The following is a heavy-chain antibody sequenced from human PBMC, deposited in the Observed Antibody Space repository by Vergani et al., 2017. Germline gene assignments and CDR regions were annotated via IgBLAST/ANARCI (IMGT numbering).Heavy chain of an antibody. D-gene: IGHD6-19*01. V-gene: IGHV3-30*02. CDR3: ASHDSSGWYGENDAFDI. J-gene: IGHJ3*02. CDR2: IRYDGTKR. CDR1: GFTFRIYG. Sequence: QVQLVESGGGVVQPGGSLRLSRIASGFTFRIYGMYWVRQAPGKGLEWVAFIRYDGTKRFYGDSVKGRFTISRDNAKNSLYLQMNSLRAEDTAVYYCASHDSSGWYGENDAFDIWGQGTMVTVSS.